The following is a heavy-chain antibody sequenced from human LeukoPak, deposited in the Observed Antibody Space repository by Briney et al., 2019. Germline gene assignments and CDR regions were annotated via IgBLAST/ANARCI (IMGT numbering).Heavy chain of an antibody. Sequence: GGSLRLSCAASGFTFSSYSMNWVRQAPGKGLEWVSSISSSSSYIYYANSVKGRFTISRDNAKNSLYLQMNSLRAEDTAVYYCARGVGTGAFDIWGQGTMVTVSS. V-gene: IGHV3-21*01. CDR2: ISSSSSYI. J-gene: IGHJ3*02. CDR1: GFTFSSYS. D-gene: IGHD3-10*01. CDR3: ARGVGTGAFDI.